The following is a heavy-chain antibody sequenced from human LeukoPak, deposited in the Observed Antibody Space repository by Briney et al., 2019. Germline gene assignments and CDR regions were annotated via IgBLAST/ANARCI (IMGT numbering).Heavy chain of an antibody. CDR1: GGSISSSNW. CDR2: IYHSGST. J-gene: IGHJ4*02. V-gene: IGHV4-4*02. D-gene: IGHD3-22*01. CDR3: ARGLDYYDSSGFVY. Sequence: PSETLSLTCAVSGGSISSSNWWSWVRQPPGKGLEWIGEIYHSGSTNYNPSLKSRVTISVDKSKNQFSLKLSSVTAADTAVYYCARGLDYYDSSGFVYWGQGTLVTVSS.